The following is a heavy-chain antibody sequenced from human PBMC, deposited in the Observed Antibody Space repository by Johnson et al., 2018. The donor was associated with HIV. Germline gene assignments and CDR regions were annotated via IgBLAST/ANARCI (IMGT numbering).Heavy chain of an antibody. V-gene: IGHV3-74*02. J-gene: IGHJ3*02. Sequence: VQLVESGGGLVQPGGSLRLSCAASGFTFSSYWMHWVRQAPGKGLVWVSVIYSGGSTGYADSVKGRFTISRDNAKNSLYLQMNSLRAEDTALYYCARREGTTGTFSAFDIWGQGTMVTVSS. CDR2: IYSGGST. CDR3: ARREGTTGTFSAFDI. CDR1: GFTFSSYW. D-gene: IGHD1-1*01.